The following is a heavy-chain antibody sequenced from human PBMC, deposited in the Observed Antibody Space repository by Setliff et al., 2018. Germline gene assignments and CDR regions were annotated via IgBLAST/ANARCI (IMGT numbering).Heavy chain of an antibody. CDR1: GYTLTNYY. D-gene: IGHD5-18*01. V-gene: IGHV1-46*01. CDR2: INPSGGLT. CDR3: VREGVDTRSSTDYRYYMDV. Sequence: GASVKVSCKASGYTLTNYYMHWVRHAPGQGLEWMGIINPSGGLTNYAQKFQGRLTISADESTTTAYMDLTSLRSEDTAVYYCVREGVDTRSSTDYRYYMDVWGKGTTVTAP. J-gene: IGHJ6*03.